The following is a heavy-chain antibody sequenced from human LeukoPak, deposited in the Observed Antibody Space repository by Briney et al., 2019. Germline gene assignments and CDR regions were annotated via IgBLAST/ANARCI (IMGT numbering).Heavy chain of an antibody. CDR1: VCTFSSYA. Sequence: ASVKDSCMASVCTFSSYAMSGVRQAPGQGREGMGGSITIFGTANYAQKFQGRVTITTDESTSTAYMELSSLRSEDTAVYYCATSPYSSSWSDPWGQGTLVTVSS. CDR3: ATSPYSSSWSDP. D-gene: IGHD6-13*01. J-gene: IGHJ5*02. V-gene: IGHV1-69*05. CDR2: SITIFGTA.